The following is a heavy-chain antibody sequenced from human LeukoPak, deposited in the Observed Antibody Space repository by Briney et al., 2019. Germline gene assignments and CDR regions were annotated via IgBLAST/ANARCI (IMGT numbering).Heavy chain of an antibody. CDR3: ARRYRRAYYDFWSGYSNFDY. Sequence: GASVKVSCKASGYTFTSYDINWVRQATGQGLEWMGWMNPNSGNTGYAQKFQGRVTMTRNTSISTAYMEPSSLRSEDTAVYYCARRYRRAYYDFWSGYSNFDYWGQGTLVTVSS. CDR1: GYTFTSYD. J-gene: IGHJ4*02. CDR2: MNPNSGNT. D-gene: IGHD3-3*01. V-gene: IGHV1-8*01.